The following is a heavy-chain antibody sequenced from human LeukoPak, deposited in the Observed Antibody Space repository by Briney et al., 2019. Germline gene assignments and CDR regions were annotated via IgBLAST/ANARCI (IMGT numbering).Heavy chain of an antibody. CDR1: GYTFTSYG. Sequence: ASVKVSCKASGYTFTSYGISWVRQAPGQGLEWMGIINPSDGTTSYAQKFQGRVTMTRDTSTSTVYMELSSLRSEDTAVYYCARASSGYYSHFDYWGQGTLVTVSS. J-gene: IGHJ4*02. V-gene: IGHV1-46*01. D-gene: IGHD3-22*01. CDR3: ARASSGYYSHFDY. CDR2: INPSDGTT.